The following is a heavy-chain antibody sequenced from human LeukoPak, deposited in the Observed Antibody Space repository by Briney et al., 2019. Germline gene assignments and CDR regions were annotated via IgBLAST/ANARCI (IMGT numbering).Heavy chain of an antibody. CDR1: GYTFTVYY. CDR3: ARARCTGGSCYDY. J-gene: IGHJ4*02. Sequence: ASVKVSCKASGYTFTVYYMHWVRQAPGQGLEWMGWINPNSGGTNSAQKFQGRVTMTRDTSISTAYMELSSLRSDDTAVYYCARARCTGGSCYDYWGQGTLVTVSS. V-gene: IGHV1-2*02. D-gene: IGHD2-15*01. CDR2: INPNSGGT.